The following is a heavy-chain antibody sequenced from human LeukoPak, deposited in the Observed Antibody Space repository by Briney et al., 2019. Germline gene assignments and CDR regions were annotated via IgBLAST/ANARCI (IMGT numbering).Heavy chain of an antibody. J-gene: IGHJ3*02. CDR2: ISGSGGST. V-gene: IGHV3-23*01. Sequence: GGSLRLSCAASGFTFSSYAMSWVRQAPGKGLEWVSAISGSGGSTYYADSVKGLLTISRDNSKNTMYLQMNSLGVEDTAMYYCAKGITSNDAFDIWGQGTMVTVS. CDR1: GFTFSSYA. CDR3: AKGITSNDAFDI. D-gene: IGHD3-10*01.